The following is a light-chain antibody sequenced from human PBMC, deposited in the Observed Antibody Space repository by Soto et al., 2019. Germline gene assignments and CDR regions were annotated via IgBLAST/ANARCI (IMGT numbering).Light chain of an antibody. CDR2: HAS. CDR1: QSVSSY. J-gene: IGKJ2*01. Sequence: EIVLTQSPATLSLSPGERATLSCRASQSVSSYLAWYQQKPGQAPRLLIYHASNRATVIPARFSGSGSGTDFTLTISSLEPEHFAVYYCQQRSNWPYTFGQGNKLEIK. CDR3: QQRSNWPYT. V-gene: IGKV3-11*01.